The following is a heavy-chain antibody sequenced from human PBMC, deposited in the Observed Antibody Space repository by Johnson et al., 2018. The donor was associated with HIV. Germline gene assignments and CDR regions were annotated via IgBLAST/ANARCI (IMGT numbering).Heavy chain of an antibody. CDR2: IYSGGYT. J-gene: IGHJ3*02. CDR3: TTDGSDPHDAFDI. V-gene: IGHV3-53*01. D-gene: IGHD3-10*01. Sequence: VQLVESGGGLIQPGGSLRLSCAASGFTVSSNCMTWVRQAPGKGLEWVSVIYSGGYTYYADSVKGRFTISRDDSKNTLYLKMNSLKTEDTAEYYCTTDGSDPHDAFDIWGQGTMVTVSS. CDR1: GFTVSSNC.